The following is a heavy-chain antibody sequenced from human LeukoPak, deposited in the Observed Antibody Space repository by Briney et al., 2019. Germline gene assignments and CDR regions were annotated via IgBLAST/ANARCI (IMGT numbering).Heavy chain of an antibody. CDR3: ARAQSLTAPAGTFANS. CDR1: GYTFAGYF. J-gene: IGHJ4*02. D-gene: IGHD6-13*01. V-gene: IGHV1-2*02. CDR2: INPNSGGT. Sequence: ASVKVSCNASGYTFAGYFLHWVRRAPGQGFKWMGWINPNSGGTYYTQRFQGRVTMTRDTSISTAYMELSSLRSDDTAVYYCARAQSLTAPAGTFANSWGQGTLVTVSS.